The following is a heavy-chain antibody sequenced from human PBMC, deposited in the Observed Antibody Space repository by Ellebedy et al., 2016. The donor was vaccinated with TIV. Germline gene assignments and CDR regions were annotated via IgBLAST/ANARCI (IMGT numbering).Heavy chain of an antibody. CDR3: ASKVATMSESYYYYGMDV. J-gene: IGHJ6*02. Sequence: MPSETLSLTCAVSGGSISSGGYSWSWIRQPPGKGLEWIGYIYYSGSTYYNPSLKSRVTISVDTSKNQFSLKLSSVTAADTAVYYWASKVATMSESYYYYGMDVWGQGTTVTVSS. D-gene: IGHD5-12*01. V-gene: IGHV4-30-2*03. CDR1: GGSISSGGYS. CDR2: IYYSGST.